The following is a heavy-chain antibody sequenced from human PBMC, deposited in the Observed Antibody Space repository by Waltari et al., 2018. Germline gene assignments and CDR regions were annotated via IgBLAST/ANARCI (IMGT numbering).Heavy chain of an antibody. D-gene: IGHD1-26*01. Sequence: EVQLVESGGGLVQPGGSLRLSCAASGFTFSSYSMNWVRQAPGKGLEWVSYISSSSSTIYYADSVKGRFTISRDNAKNSLYLQMNSLRAEDTAVYYCARALLLDDYYYYYGMDVWGQGTTVTVSS. V-gene: IGHV3-48*04. CDR3: ARALLLDDYYYYYGMDV. J-gene: IGHJ6*02. CDR2: ISSSSSTI. CDR1: GFTFSSYS.